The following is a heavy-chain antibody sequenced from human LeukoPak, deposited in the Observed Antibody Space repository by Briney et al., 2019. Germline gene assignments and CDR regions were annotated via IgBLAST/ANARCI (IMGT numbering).Heavy chain of an antibody. V-gene: IGHV4-31*03. CDR1: GGSISSGGYY. J-gene: IGHJ4*02. CDR3: ARRGYSYGWRDYFDY. CDR2: IYYSGST. Sequence: SQTLSLTCTVSGGSISSGGYYWSWIRQHPGKGLEWIGYIYYSGSTYYNPSLKSRVTISVDTSKNQFSLKLSSVTAADTAVYYCARRGYSYGWRDYFDYWGQGTLVTVSS. D-gene: IGHD5-18*01.